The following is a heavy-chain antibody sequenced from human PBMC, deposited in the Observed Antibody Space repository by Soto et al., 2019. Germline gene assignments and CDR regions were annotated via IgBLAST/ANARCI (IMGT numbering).Heavy chain of an antibody. CDR1: GGSFSGYY. V-gene: IGHV4-34*01. J-gene: IGHJ5*02. Sequence: SETLSLTCAVYGGSFSGYYWSWIRQPPGKGLEWIGEINHSGSTNYNPSLKSRVTISVDTSKNQFSLKLSSVTAADTAVYYCARGRKGPANWNYYDPWGQGTLVTVSS. CDR2: INHSGST. D-gene: IGHD1-7*01. CDR3: ARGRKGPANWNYYDP.